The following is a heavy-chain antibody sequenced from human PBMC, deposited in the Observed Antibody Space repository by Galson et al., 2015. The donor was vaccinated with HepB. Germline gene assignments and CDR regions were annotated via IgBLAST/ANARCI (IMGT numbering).Heavy chain of an antibody. CDR2: IDPSDSDT. CDR1: GYSFTNYW. J-gene: IGHJ4*02. V-gene: IGHV5-51*01. Sequence: QSGAEVKKPGESLKISCKGSGYSFTNYWIGWVRHMPGKGLEWKGIIDPSDSDTRYSPSFQGQNTISADKSISTAYLQWSSLKDSDTAMYYCARGGYAFWSGLAAYWGQVTLFTVSS. CDR3: ARGGYAFWSGLAAY. D-gene: IGHD3-3*01.